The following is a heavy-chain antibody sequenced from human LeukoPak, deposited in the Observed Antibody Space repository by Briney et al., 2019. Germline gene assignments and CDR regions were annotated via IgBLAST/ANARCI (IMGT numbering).Heavy chain of an antibody. CDR2: ITGRGENI. Sequence: GGSLRLSCTASGFTFSSYGMNWVRQAPGKGLEWVSGITGRGENIYYAGSVKGRFTISRDNSKNTLYLQMNSLRAEDTAVYYCAREPDFMTTVVTTIDYWGQGTLVTVSS. J-gene: IGHJ4*02. CDR1: GFTFSSYG. V-gene: IGHV3-23*01. D-gene: IGHD4-23*01. CDR3: AREPDFMTTVVTTIDY.